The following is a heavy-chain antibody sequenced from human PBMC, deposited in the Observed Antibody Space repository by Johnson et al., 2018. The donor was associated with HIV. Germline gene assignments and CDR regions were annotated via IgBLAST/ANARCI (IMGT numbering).Heavy chain of an antibody. CDR1: GFTFDDYA. J-gene: IGHJ3*02. CDR2: ISWNSGST. Sequence: VQLVESGGGLVQPGGPLRLSCAASGFTFDDYAMHWVRQAPGKGLEWVSGISWNSGSTGYADSVKGRFTISRDNSKNTLYLQMNSLRAEDTALYYCTRARYSSSWYNGDAFDIWGQGTMVTVSS. CDR3: TRARYSSSWYNGDAFDI. V-gene: IGHV3-9*01. D-gene: IGHD6-13*01.